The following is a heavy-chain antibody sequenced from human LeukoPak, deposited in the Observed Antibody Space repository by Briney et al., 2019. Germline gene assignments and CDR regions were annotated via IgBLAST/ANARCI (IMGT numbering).Heavy chain of an antibody. D-gene: IGHD2-15*01. CDR2: IHYSGDI. V-gene: IGHV4-59*01. CDR1: GGSISSYY. CDR3: ARVGCSGGSCYPDY. Sequence: SETLSLTCSVSGGSISSYYWSWIRQPPGKGLEWIGYIHYSGDINYNPSLKSRVTISAYTSKNQLSLKLSSVTAADTAVYYCARVGCSGGSCYPDYWGQGTLVTVSS. J-gene: IGHJ4*02.